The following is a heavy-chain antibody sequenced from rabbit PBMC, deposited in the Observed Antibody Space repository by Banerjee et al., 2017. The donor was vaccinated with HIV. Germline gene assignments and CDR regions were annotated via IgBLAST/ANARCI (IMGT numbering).Heavy chain of an antibody. J-gene: IGHJ4*01. V-gene: IGHV1S40*01. CDR3: ARDLAGVIGWNFNL. CDR2: IDAGSSGNT. CDR1: GFTLSSYW. D-gene: IGHD4-1*01. Sequence: QSLEESGGDLVKPGASLTLTCKASGFTLSSYWMCWVRQGPGKGLEWIACIDAGSSGNTYYANWAKGRFTVSKSSSTTVTLQMTSLTAADTATYFCARDLAGVIGWNFNLWGQGTLVTVS.